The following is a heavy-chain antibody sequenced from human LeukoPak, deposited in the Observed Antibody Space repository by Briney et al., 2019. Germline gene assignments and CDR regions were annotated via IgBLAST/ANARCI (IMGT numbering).Heavy chain of an antibody. J-gene: IGHJ4*02. Sequence: PGGSLRLSCAASGFTVSSNYMSWVRQAPGKGLEWVSVIYSGGSTYYADSVKGRFTISRDNSKNTLYLQMNSLRAEDTAVYYCARTSSSVDFDYWGQGTLVTVSS. CDR2: IYSGGST. V-gene: IGHV3-53*01. CDR1: GFTVSSNY. D-gene: IGHD5/OR15-5a*01. CDR3: ARTSSSVDFDY.